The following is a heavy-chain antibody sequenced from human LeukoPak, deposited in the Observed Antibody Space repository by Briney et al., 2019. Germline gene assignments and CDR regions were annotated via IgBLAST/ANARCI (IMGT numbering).Heavy chain of an antibody. CDR3: ARIERGYSSGWYNWFDP. J-gene: IGHJ5*02. V-gene: IGHV3-21*01. D-gene: IGHD6-19*01. Sequence: GGSLRLSCVAYGFTFSSYSMNWVRQAPGKGLEWVSFISTSSSYIYYADSVKGRFTISRDNAKNSLYLEMNSLRAEDTAVYYCARIERGYSSGWYNWFDPWGQGTLVTVSS. CDR2: ISTSSSYI. CDR1: GFTFSSYS.